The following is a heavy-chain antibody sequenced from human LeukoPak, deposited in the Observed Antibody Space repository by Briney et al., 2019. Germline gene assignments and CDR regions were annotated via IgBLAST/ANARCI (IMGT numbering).Heavy chain of an antibody. J-gene: IGHJ4*02. V-gene: IGHV3-7*01. CDR2: IKQDGSEK. CDR3: ARALNYYDSSGYYYYFDY. CDR1: GFTFSSYW. D-gene: IGHD3-22*01. Sequence: GGSLRLSCAASGFTFSSYWMSWVRQAPGKGLEWVANIKQDGSEKYYVDSVKGRFTISRDNAKNSLYLQMNSLRAEDTAVYYCARALNYYDSSGYYYYFDYWGQGTLVTVSS.